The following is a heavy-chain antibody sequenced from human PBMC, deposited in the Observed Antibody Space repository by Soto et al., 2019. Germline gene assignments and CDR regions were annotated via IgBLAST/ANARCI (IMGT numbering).Heavy chain of an antibody. J-gene: IGHJ4*02. V-gene: IGHV4-59*01. D-gene: IGHD1-20*01. Sequence: SETLSLTCTVSGGSISSYYWSWIRQPPGKGLEWIGYIYYSGSTNYNPSLKSRVTISVDTSKNQFSLELSSVTAADTAVYYCARVYLRYVFDYWGQGTLVTVSS. CDR3: ARVYLRYVFDY. CDR1: GGSISSYY. CDR2: IYYSGST.